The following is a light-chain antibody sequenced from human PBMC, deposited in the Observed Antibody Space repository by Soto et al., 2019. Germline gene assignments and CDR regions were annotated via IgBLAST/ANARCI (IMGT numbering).Light chain of an antibody. CDR2: EVS. Sequence: QSALTQPPSASGSPGQSVTISCTGTSSDVGGYNYVSWYQQHPGKAPKLMIYEVSKRPSGVPDRFSGSKSGNTASLTVSGLQAEDEAAYYCSSYAGSGLGVFGGGTKVTVL. CDR1: SSDVGGYNY. J-gene: IGLJ2*01. CDR3: SSYAGSGLGV. V-gene: IGLV2-8*01.